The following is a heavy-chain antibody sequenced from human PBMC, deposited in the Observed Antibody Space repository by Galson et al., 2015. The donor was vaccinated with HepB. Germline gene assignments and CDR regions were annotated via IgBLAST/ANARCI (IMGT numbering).Heavy chain of an antibody. CDR3: AHSFWRGASVITKPFDY. V-gene: IGHV2-5*01. J-gene: IGHJ4*02. CDR1: GFSLSTSGVG. CDR2: IYWNDDR. Sequence: PALVKPTQALTLTCTFSGFSLSTSGVGVGWIRQPPGKALEWLALIYWNDDRRYSPSLKSRLTITKDTSKNQVVLTMTNMDPVDTATYYCAHSFWRGASVITKPFDYWGQGTLVTVSS. D-gene: IGHD3-22*01.